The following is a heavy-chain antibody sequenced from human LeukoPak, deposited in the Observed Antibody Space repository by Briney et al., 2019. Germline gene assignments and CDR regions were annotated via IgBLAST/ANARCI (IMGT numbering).Heavy chain of an antibody. D-gene: IGHD2-8*01. CDR3: AREMSNVFGY. V-gene: IGHV6-1*01. CDR1: GDIVSNNNAA. J-gene: IGHJ4*02. CDR2: TYYTSKWYN. Sequence: SQTLSLTCALSGDIVSNNNAAWNWIRQSPSRGLEWLVRTYYTSKWYNGYAVSVKSRITINPDTSKNQFSLQLNSVTPEDTAVYYCAREMSNVFGYWGQGILVTVSS.